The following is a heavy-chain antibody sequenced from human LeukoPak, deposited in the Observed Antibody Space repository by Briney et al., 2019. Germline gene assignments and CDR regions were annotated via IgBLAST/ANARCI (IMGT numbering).Heavy chain of an antibody. V-gene: IGHV3-53*01. CDR1: GFTVISNY. D-gene: IGHD3-3*01. Sequence: GGSLRLSCAASGFTVISNYMSWVRQAPGKRLEWVSVIYSGGSTYYADYAQGRFAISTENSKNTMCRQMNRLSAEATTRYYFTRDGSGYDFWSGSYYGMDVWGQGTTVTVSS. CDR3: TRDGSGYDFWSGSYYGMDV. J-gene: IGHJ6*02. CDR2: IYSGGST.